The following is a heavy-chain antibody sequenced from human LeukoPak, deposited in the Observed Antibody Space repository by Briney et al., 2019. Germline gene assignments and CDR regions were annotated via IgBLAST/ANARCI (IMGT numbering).Heavy chain of an antibody. CDR1: GGSFSGYY. CDR2: INHSGST. Sequence: PSETLSLTCAVYGGSFSGYYWSWIRQPPGKGLEWIGEINHSGSTNYNPSLKSRVTISVDTSKNQFSLKLTSVTAADTAVYYCAREGSSSWSGYFQHWGQGTLVTVSS. J-gene: IGHJ1*01. V-gene: IGHV4-34*01. D-gene: IGHD6-13*01. CDR3: AREGSSSWSGYFQH.